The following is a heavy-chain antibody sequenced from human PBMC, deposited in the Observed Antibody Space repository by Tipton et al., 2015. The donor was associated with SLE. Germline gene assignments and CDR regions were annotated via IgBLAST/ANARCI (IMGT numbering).Heavy chain of an antibody. J-gene: IGHJ3*02. CDR3: ARSGSYDAFDI. Sequence: TLSLTCTVSGGSISSHFWSWIRQPPGKGLEWIGYIYYSGSTNYNPSLKSRVTISVDTSKNQFSLKLSSVTAADTAVYYCARSGSYDAFDIWGQGTMVTVSS. CDR1: GGSISSHF. CDR2: IYYSGST. D-gene: IGHD1-26*01. V-gene: IGHV4-59*11.